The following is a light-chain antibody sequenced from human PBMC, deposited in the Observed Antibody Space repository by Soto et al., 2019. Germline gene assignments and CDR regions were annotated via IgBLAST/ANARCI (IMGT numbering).Light chain of an antibody. J-gene: IGKJ4*01. CDR2: AAS. CDR1: QSISSY. CDR3: QQSYNTPPLT. Sequence: DIQMTQSPSSLSASVGDRVTITCRASQSISSYLNWYQQKPGKAPNLLIYAASSLQSGVSSRFSGSGSGTDFTLTISSLQPEDFATYYCQQSYNTPPLTCGGGTKVEIK. V-gene: IGKV1-39*01.